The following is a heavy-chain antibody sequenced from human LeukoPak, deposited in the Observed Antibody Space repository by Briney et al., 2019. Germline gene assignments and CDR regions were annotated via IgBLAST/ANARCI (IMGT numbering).Heavy chain of an antibody. D-gene: IGHD2-21*02. J-gene: IGHJ3*02. CDR1: GGSISSYY. V-gene: IGHV4-59*01. CDR3: ARAYCGGDCYSGDAFDI. Sequence: PSETLSLTCTVSGGSISSYYWSWLRQPPGKGLEWIGYIYYSGSTNYNPSLKSRVTISADTSKNQFSLKLSSVTAADTAVYYCARAYCGGDCYSGDAFDIWGQGTMVTVSS. CDR2: IYYSGST.